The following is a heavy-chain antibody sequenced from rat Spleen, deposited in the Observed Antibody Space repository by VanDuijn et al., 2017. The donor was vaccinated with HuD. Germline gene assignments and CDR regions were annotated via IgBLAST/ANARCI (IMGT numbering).Heavy chain of an antibody. D-gene: IGHD1-12*01. Sequence: EVQLVESGGGLVQPGRSLKLSCAASGFTFSNYGMAWIRQAPTKGLEWVASISTGGGNTYCRDSVKGRFTISRDNAKNTLYLQMDNLRSEDTATYYCARRGRDSYALGYWGQGVMVTVSS. CDR3: ARRGRDSYALGY. CDR1: GFTFSNYG. V-gene: IGHV5S13*01. CDR2: ISTGGGNT. J-gene: IGHJ2*01.